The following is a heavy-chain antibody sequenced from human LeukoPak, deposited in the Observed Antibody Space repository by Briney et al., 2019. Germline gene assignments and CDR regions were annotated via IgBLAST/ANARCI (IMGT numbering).Heavy chain of an antibody. D-gene: IGHD3-22*01. V-gene: IGHV4-59*11. J-gene: IGHJ3*02. CDR1: GGSISSHS. CDR3: ARDFYDSRGDAFDI. Sequence: SETLSLTCTVSGGSISSHSWSWIGQPPGKGLEWIGYIFYSGSTNYNPSLKSRVTISVDTSKNQFSLKLSSVNAADTAVYYCARDFYDSRGDAFDIWGQGTIVTVYS. CDR2: IFYSGST.